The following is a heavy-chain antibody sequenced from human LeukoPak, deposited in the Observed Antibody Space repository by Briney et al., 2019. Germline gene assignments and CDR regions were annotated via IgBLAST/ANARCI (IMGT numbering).Heavy chain of an antibody. J-gene: IGHJ4*02. Sequence: SETLSLTCSVSGGSISSSGYYWAWIRQPPGKGLEWIGSIYYTGNTYYNPSLTSRVTISVDTSKNQFSLKLSSVTAADTAVYYCARLPRSRGYSYGYADLDYWGQGTLVTVSP. CDR2: IYYTGNT. CDR1: GGSISSSGYY. V-gene: IGHV4-39*01. D-gene: IGHD5-18*01. CDR3: ARLPRSRGYSYGYADLDY.